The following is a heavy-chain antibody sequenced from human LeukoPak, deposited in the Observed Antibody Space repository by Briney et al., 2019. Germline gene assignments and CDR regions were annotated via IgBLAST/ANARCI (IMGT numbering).Heavy chain of an antibody. Sequence: GRSLILSCAASGFTFSAYGIHWVRQAPGKGLQWEAFIRYDGSNKYQADFVKGRFTISRNNSKNTHYLQMNSLRPQDTAVLYYAKTLNCTSTSCHFCHYYYYYYMAVWGKGTTVTVSS. CDR1: GFTFSAYG. V-gene: IGHV3-30*02. CDR3: AKTLNCTSTSCHFCHYYYYYYMAV. CDR2: IRYDGSNK. J-gene: IGHJ6*03. D-gene: IGHD2-2*01.